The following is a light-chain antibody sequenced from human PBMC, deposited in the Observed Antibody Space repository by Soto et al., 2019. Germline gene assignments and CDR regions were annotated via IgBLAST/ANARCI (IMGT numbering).Light chain of an antibody. Sequence: STLSASVGDRVTITCRASQSIGVWLAWYQQKPGTAPKLLIYKTSTLDSGVPLRFSGSGSGTEFTLTISSLQPDDFATYYCQQYINYFRTFGQGTQVDIK. V-gene: IGKV1-5*03. CDR2: KTS. J-gene: IGKJ1*01. CDR1: QSIGVW. CDR3: QQYINYFRT.